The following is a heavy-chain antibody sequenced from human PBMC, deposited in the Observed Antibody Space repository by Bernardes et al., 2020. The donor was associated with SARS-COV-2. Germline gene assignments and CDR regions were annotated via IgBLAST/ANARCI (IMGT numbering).Heavy chain of an antibody. CDR3: AKDSPHIGYYAFDI. V-gene: IGHV3-23*01. D-gene: IGHD2-21*01. CDR2: VSGSGGTT. CDR1: GFTFSSYA. Sequence: GGSLRLSCAASGFTFSSYAMSWVRQAPGKGLEWVSVVSGSGGTTYYADSVKGRFTISRDNSKNTLYVQMNSLRAEDTAVYFCAKDSPHIGYYAFDIWGQGTMVTVSS. J-gene: IGHJ3*02.